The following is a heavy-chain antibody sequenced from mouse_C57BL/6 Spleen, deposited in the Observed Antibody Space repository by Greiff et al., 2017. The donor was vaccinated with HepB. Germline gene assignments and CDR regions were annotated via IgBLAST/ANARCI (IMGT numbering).Heavy chain of an antibody. CDR3: ARGAITTVVATRAMDY. CDR2: INPSNGGT. V-gene: IGHV1-53*01. J-gene: IGHJ4*01. D-gene: IGHD1-1*01. Sequence: QVQLQQPGPELVKPGASVKLSCKASGYTFTSYWMHWVKQRPGQGLEWIGNINPSNGGTNYNEKFKSKATLTVDKSSSTAYMQLSSLTSEDSAVYYCARGAITTVVATRAMDYWGQGTSVTVSS. CDR1: GYTFTSYW.